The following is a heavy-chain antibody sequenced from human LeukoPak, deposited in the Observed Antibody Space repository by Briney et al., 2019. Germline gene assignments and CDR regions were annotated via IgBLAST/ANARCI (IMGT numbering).Heavy chain of an antibody. V-gene: IGHV1-8*03. Sequence: ASVKVSCKASGYTFTSYDINWVRQATGQGLELMGWMNPNSGNTGYAQKFQGRVTITRNNSISTAYMELRSLRSEDTAVYYGARGGNWDGDFWSGYYYNYYYMDVWGKGTTVTVSS. CDR2: MNPNSGNT. CDR1: GYTFTSYD. J-gene: IGHJ6*03. CDR3: ARGGNWDGDFWSGYYYNYYYMDV. D-gene: IGHD3-3*01.